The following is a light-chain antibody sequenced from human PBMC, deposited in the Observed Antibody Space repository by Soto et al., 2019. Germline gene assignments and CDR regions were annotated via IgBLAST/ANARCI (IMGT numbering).Light chain of an antibody. CDR1: QTIGDND. J-gene: IGKJ4*01. V-gene: IGKV3-20*01. CDR3: QQYGSSPH. Sequence: EIVLTQSPDTLSLSPGERGTLSCRASQTIGDNDLAWYQQKPGQAPRLLIYGASSRATGIPDRFSGSGSGTDFTLTNSSLEPEDFAVYYCQQYGSSPHFGGGTKVDIK. CDR2: GAS.